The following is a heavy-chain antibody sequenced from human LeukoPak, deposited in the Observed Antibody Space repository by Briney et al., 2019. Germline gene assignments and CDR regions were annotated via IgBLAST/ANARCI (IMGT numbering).Heavy chain of an antibody. D-gene: IGHD6-19*01. V-gene: IGHV3-23*01. Sequence: GTLSLTCAVSGGSISSSNWWSWVRQAPGRGLEWVSSIRRSGENTYYGGAVKGRFTISRDNSKNTVYLQMNNMRVDDTAVYYCVRVAGWHWFDPWGQGALVTVSS. J-gene: IGHJ5*02. CDR3: VRVAGWHWFDP. CDR2: IRRSGENT. CDR1: GGSISSSN.